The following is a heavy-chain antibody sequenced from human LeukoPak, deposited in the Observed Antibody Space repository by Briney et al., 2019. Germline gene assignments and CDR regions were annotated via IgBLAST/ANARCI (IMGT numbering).Heavy chain of an antibody. V-gene: IGHV4-59*08. J-gene: IGHJ4*02. CDR1: GGSISSYY. Sequence: PSETLSLTCTVSGGSISSYYWSWIRQPPGKGLEWIGYIYYSGSTNYNPSLKSRVTISVDTSKNQFSLKLSSVTAADTAVYYCARVGYGSGSYYSSNYFDYWGQGTLVTVSS. CDR3: ARVGYGSGSYYSSNYFDY. CDR2: IYYSGST. D-gene: IGHD3-10*01.